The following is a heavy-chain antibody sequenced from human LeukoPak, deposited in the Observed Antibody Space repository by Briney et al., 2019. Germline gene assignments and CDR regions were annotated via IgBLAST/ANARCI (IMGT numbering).Heavy chain of an antibody. CDR2: IYHSGST. V-gene: IGHV4-59*04. CDR1: GGSISSYS. Sequence: SETLSLTCTVSGGSISSYSWSWIRQPPGKGLEWIGYIYHSGSTYYNPSLKSRVTISVDRSKNQFSLKLSSVTAADTAVYYCAEGKYYFDYWGQGTLVTVSS. J-gene: IGHJ4*02. CDR3: AEGKYYFDY.